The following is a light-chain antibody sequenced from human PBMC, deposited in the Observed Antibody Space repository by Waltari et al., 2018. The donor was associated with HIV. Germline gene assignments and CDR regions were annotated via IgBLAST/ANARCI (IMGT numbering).Light chain of an antibody. CDR1: RSDVARYNL. Sequence: QSALTQPPSVSGSPGQSIPPPCTGTRSDVARYNLVSWYQQHPGKAPKHMIYDVSKRPSGVSNRFSGSKSGNTASLTISGLQAEDEADYYCCSYAGSSTSWVFGGGTKLTVL. CDR2: DVS. CDR3: CSYAGSSTSWV. J-gene: IGLJ3*02. V-gene: IGLV2-23*02.